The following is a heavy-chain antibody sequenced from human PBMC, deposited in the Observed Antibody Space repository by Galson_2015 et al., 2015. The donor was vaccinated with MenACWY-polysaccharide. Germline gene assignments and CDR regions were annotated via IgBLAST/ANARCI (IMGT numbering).Heavy chain of an antibody. CDR3: ARVSGSGNNCYFGH. J-gene: IGHJ4*02. Sequence: SVKVSCKASGGTFSSYAISWVRQAPGQGLEWVARIIPIVGTNYAQKFQGRVTITADRSTSTAHLDLSSLRSDDTAVYYCARVSGSGNNCYFGHWGQGTLVTVSS. CDR2: IIPIVGT. CDR1: GGTFSSYA. V-gene: IGHV1-69*10. D-gene: IGHD3-22*01.